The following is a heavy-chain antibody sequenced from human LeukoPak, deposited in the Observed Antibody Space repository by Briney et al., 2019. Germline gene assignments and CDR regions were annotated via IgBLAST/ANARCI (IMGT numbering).Heavy chain of an antibody. V-gene: IGHV3-11*04. CDR1: GFTFSDYY. J-gene: IGHJ4*02. D-gene: IGHD4-17*01. CDR3: ARGRTYGVY. Sequence: GGSLRLSCAASGFTFSDYYMNWIRQAPGKGLEWVSYISGGGSSIFYADSVKGRFTISRDNAKNSLYLQMNSLRAHDTAVYYCARGRTYGVYWGQGSLVTVSS. CDR2: ISGGGSSI.